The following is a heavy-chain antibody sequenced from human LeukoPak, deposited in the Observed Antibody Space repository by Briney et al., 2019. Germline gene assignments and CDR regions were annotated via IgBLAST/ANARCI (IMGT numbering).Heavy chain of an antibody. Sequence: GGSLRLSCAASGFTFSSYSMNWVRQAPGKGLEWVSSISSSSSYIYYADSVKGRFTISRDNAKNSLYLQMNSLRAEDTAVYYCARLIPRSQTPAVAGTWDSYWGQGTLVTVSS. D-gene: IGHD6-19*01. CDR2: ISSSSSYI. V-gene: IGHV3-21*01. CDR3: ARLIPRSQTPAVAGTWDSY. CDR1: GFTFSSYS. J-gene: IGHJ4*02.